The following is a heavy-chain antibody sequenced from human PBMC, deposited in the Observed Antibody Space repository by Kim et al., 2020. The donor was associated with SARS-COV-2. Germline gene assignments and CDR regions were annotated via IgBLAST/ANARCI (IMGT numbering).Heavy chain of an antibody. J-gene: IGHJ6*02. CDR2: IIPIFGTA. V-gene: IGHV1-69*13. CDR1: GGTFSSYA. CDR3: ARPRPTLWFGELLRQPDYYYYGMDV. Sequence: SVKVSCKASGGTFSSYAISWVRQAPGQGLEWMGGIIPIFGTANYAQKFQGRVTITADESTSTAYMELSSLRSEDTAVYYCARPRPTLWFGELLRQPDYYYYGMDVWGQGTTVTVSS. D-gene: IGHD3-10*01.